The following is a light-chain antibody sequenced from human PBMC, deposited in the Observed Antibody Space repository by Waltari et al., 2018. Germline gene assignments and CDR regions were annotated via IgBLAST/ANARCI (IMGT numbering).Light chain of an antibody. CDR3: QQYNNWPLT. V-gene: IGKV3-15*01. CDR2: SAS. CDR1: QSVSSN. Sequence: EIVMTQSPATLSVSPGERATLSCRASQSVSSNLAWYHQKPGQAPRLLIYSASTRATGIPARFSGSGSGTEFTLTISSLQSEDFAVCYCQQYNNWPLTFGGGTKVEIK. J-gene: IGKJ4*01.